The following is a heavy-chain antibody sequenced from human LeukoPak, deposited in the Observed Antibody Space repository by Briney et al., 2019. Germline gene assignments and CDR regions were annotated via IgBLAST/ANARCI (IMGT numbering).Heavy chain of an antibody. CDR1: GGTFSSYA. V-gene: IGHV1-69*04. J-gene: IGHJ4*02. Sequence: SVKVSCKASGGTFSSYAISWVRQAPGQGLEWMGRIIPILGIANYAQKFQGRVTITADKSTSTAYMELSSLRSDDTAVYYCARDASRGDYWGQGTLVTVSS. CDR2: IIPILGIA. CDR3: ARDASRGDY.